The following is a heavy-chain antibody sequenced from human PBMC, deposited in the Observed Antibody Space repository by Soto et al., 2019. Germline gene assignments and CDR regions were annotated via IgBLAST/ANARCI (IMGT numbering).Heavy chain of an antibody. Sequence: GGSLRLSCAASGFTFSSYAMSWVRQAPGKGLEWVSAISGSGGSTYYADSVKGRFTISRDNSKNTLYLQMNSLRAEDTAVYYCAKLISFFVDYYYMDVWGKGTTVTVSS. CDR3: AKLISFFVDYYYMDV. CDR2: ISGSGGST. V-gene: IGHV3-23*01. D-gene: IGHD3-3*01. CDR1: GFTFSSYA. J-gene: IGHJ6*03.